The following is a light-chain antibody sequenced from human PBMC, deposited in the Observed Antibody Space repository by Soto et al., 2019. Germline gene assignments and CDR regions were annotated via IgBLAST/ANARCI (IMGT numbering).Light chain of an antibody. V-gene: IGKV3-20*01. CDR1: QSVSSN. CDR3: QQYGTSPGT. Sequence: EIVMTPSPATLSVSPVEGATLSCRASQSVSSNLTWYQQKPGQAPRLLIYDASSRATGIPDRFSGSGSGTDFTLTISRLEPEDFGVYYCQQYGTSPGTFGQGTKVDIK. CDR2: DAS. J-gene: IGKJ1*01.